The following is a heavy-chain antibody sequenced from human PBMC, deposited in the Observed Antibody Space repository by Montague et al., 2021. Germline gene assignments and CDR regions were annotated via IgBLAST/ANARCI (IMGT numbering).Heavy chain of an antibody. V-gene: IGHV4-59*01. CDR2: VFHSGAT. CDR3: ARQGFYESGGFFI. D-gene: IGHD3-22*01. CDR1: GDSINGWY. J-gene: IGHJ4*02. Sequence: SETLSLTCSVSGDSINGWYWSWIRQPPGKGLEWIGSVFHSGATNYNLSLKSRVTMSADTSKNQVSLKVNSVTAADTAVYYCARQGFYESGGFFIWGLGTLVTVSS.